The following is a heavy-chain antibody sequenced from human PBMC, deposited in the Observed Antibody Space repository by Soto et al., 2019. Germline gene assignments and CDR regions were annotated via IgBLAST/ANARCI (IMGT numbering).Heavy chain of an antibody. CDR1: GFTVSSSY. Sequence: PGGSLRLSCAASGFTVSSSYMSWVRQAPGKGLEWVSLIYSGDTTYYADSVKGRFTISRGNSKNTLYLQMNSLRAEDTAVYYCASGNPTRDYLDYWGQGTLVTVSS. V-gene: IGHV3-53*01. CDR3: ASGNPTRDYLDY. CDR2: IYSGDTT. J-gene: IGHJ4*02. D-gene: IGHD1-1*01.